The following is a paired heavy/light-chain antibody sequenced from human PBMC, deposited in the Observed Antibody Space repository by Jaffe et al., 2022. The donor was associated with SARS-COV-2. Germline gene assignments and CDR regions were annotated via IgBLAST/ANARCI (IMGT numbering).Light chain of an antibody. Sequence: DIVMTQSPGSLAVSLGERATINCKSSQSLLFSSNKKNYLAWYQQKPGQPPKLLIYWASTRESGVPDRFSGSGSGTDFSLTISSLQAEDVAVYFCQQYYSGPRTFGQGTKVEIK. CDR1: QSLLFSSNKKNY. CDR3: QQYYSGPRT. J-gene: IGKJ1*01. V-gene: IGKV4-1*01. CDR2: WAS.
Heavy chain of an antibody. CDR3: ARDRALHPTGPLVGGMDV. J-gene: IGHJ6*02. Sequence: QVQLQESGPGLVKPSQTLSLTCTVSGGSISSGTYYWTWIRQPAGKGLEWIGRIYASGSTYYNPSLKSRLTISVDTSKNQFSLKLSSVTAADTAVYYCARDRALHPTGPLVGGMDVWGQGTTVTVSS. D-gene: IGHD1-1*01. CDR1: GGSISSGTYY. V-gene: IGHV4-61*02. CDR2: IYASGST.